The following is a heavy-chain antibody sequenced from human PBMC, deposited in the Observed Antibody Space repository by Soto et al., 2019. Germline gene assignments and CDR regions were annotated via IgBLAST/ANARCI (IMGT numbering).Heavy chain of an antibody. CDR3: ARIHPRMYSGGWYYWFDP. J-gene: IGHJ5*02. D-gene: IGHD6-19*01. CDR2: IFSNDEK. CDR1: GFSLSNGRMG. V-gene: IGHV2-26*01. Sequence: QVTLKESGPVLVKPTETLTLTCTVSGFSLSNGRMGVSWIRQPPGKALEWLAHIFSNDEKSYSTSLKSRLTMXTNXSKSQVVLTLPNMDPVDTAPYYCARIHPRMYSGGWYYWFDPWGQGTLVTVSS.